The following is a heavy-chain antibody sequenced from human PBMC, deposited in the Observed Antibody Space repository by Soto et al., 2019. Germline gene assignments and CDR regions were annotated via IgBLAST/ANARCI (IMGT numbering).Heavy chain of an antibody. D-gene: IGHD3-10*01. J-gene: IGHJ4*02. CDR2: INHSGST. Sequence: SETLSLTCAVYGGSFSGYYWSWIRQPPGKGLEWIGEINHSGSTNYNPSLKSRVTISVDTSKNQFSLKLSSVTAADTAVYYCARGLGRQLLWFGELPIDYWGQGTLVIVSS. V-gene: IGHV4-34*01. CDR3: ARGLGRQLLWFGELPIDY. CDR1: GGSFSGYY.